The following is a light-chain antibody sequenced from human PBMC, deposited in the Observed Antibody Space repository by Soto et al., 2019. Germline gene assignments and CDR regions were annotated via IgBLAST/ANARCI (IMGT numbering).Light chain of an antibody. CDR3: QQYNNWPFS. CDR2: DVS. Sequence: EIVMTQSPATLSVSPGERATLSCRAGQGVTTNFAWYQQKSGQSPRLLIYDVSIRATGVPARFSGTGSETDFTLTISGLRSEDSAVYFCQQYNNWPFSFGQGTR. V-gene: IGKV3-15*01. J-gene: IGKJ5*01. CDR1: QGVTTN.